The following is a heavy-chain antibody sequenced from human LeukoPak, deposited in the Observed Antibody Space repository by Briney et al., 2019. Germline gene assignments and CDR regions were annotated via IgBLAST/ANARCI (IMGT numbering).Heavy chain of an antibody. V-gene: IGHV3-21*01. CDR1: GFTFSSYS. J-gene: IGHJ6*02. CDR3: ARDEMTALGGMDV. D-gene: IGHD2-21*02. Sequence: GGSLRLSCAASGFTFSSYSMNWVRQAPGKGLEWVSSISSSSSYIYYADPVKGRFTISRDNAKNSLYLQMNSLRAEDTAVYYCARDEMTALGGMDVWGQGTTVAVSS. CDR2: ISSSSSYI.